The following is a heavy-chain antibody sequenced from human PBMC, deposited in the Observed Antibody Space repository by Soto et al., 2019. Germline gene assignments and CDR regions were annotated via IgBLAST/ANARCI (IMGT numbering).Heavy chain of an antibody. CDR3: AGARSTWGSTWYFDY. CDR1: GDSVSSNSAA. V-gene: IGHV6-1*01. D-gene: IGHD6-13*01. CDR2: TYYRSKWYN. Sequence: QTLSLTCSISGDSVSSNSAAWNWIRQSPSRGLEWLGRTYYRSKWYNDYAVSVKSRITINPDTSKNQFSLQLNSVTPEDTAVYYCAGARSTWGSTWYFDYWAQGTLVTVSS. J-gene: IGHJ4*02.